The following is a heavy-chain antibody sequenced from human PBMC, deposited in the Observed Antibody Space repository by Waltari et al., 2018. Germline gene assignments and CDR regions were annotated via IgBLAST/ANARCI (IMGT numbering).Heavy chain of an antibody. Sequence: QVQLQQSGPRLVKPSETLSLTCSVSGDSIGSYYWSWVRQPAGKGLEWLGRIYPSGIPNYNPSLKSRLTMSVDTSKNQFSLKLNSVTAADTAVYYCVREKVVSQVADYYYYMDVWGKGTTVTISS. D-gene: IGHD2-15*01. J-gene: IGHJ6*03. CDR3: VREKVVSQVADYYYYMDV. V-gene: IGHV4-4*07. CDR1: GDSIGSYY. CDR2: IYPSGIP.